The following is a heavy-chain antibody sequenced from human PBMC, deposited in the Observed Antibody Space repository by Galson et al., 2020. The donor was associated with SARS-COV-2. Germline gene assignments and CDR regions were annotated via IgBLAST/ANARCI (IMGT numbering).Heavy chain of an antibody. CDR3: ARVGSYGRRNFDY. V-gene: IGHV3-53*01. CDR1: GFTVSSNY. CDR2: IYSGGST. D-gene: IGHD5-18*01. Sequence: GGSLRLSCAASGFTVSSNYMSWVRQAPGKGLEWVSVIYSGGSTYYADSVKGRFTISRDKSKNTLYLQMNSLRAEDTAVYYCARVGSYGRRNFDYWGQGTLVTVSS. J-gene: IGHJ4*02.